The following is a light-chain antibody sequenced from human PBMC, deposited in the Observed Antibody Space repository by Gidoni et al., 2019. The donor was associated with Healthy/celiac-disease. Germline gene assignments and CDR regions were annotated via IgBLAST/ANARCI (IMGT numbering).Light chain of an antibody. CDR3: HQSSDLLYT. J-gene: IGKJ2*01. CDR2: YAS. Sequence: EIVLTQSPDFQSVTPKEKVTITCRASQSIGTSLHWYQQKPDQSPKLLIKYASQSVPGVPARFSGSGSGTDFTLTINGLEAEDAATYYCHQSSDLLYTFGQGTKLEIK. CDR1: QSIGTS. V-gene: IGKV6-21*01.